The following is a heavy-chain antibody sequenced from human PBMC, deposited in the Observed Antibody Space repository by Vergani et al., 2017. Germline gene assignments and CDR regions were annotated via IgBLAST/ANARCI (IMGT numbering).Heavy chain of an antibody. J-gene: IGHJ4*02. V-gene: IGHV3-49*04. CDR2: IRSKAYGGTT. CDR1: GFTFGDYA. D-gene: IGHD1-26*01. CDR3: ARGSGKKWELLYY. Sequence: EVQLVESGGGLVQPGRSLRLSCTASGFTFGDYAMSWVRQAPGKGLEWVGFIRSKAYGGTTEYAASVKGRFTISRDDSKNTLYLQMNSLRAEDTAVYYCARGSGKKWELLYYWGQGTLVTVSS.